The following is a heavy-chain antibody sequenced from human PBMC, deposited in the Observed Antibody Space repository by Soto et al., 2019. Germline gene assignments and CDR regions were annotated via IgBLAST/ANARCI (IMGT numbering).Heavy chain of an antibody. CDR2: ISSNGGST. J-gene: IGHJ4*02. Sequence: GGSLGLSCSASGFPFSSYAMHWVRQAQGKGLEYVSAISSNGGSTYYADSVKGRFTISRDNSKNTLYLQMSSLRAEDTAVYYCVKGDEDYSYPYWGQGTLVTVSS. V-gene: IGHV3-64D*09. CDR3: VKGDEDYSYPY. CDR1: GFPFSSYA. D-gene: IGHD4-4*01.